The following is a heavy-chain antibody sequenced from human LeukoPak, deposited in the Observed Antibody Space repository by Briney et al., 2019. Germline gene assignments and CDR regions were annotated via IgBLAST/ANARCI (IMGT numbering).Heavy chain of an antibody. D-gene: IGHD3-22*01. J-gene: IGHJ5*02. V-gene: IGHV1-2*02. CDR1: GYTFTGYY. CDR3: ARARDYYDSSDYNWFDP. CDR2: INPNSGGT. Sequence: GASVKVSCKASGYTFTGYYMHWVRQAPGQGLEWMGWINPNSGGTNYAQEFQGRVTMTRGTSISTAYMELSRLRSDDTAVYYCARARDYYDSSDYNWFDPWGQGTLVTVSS.